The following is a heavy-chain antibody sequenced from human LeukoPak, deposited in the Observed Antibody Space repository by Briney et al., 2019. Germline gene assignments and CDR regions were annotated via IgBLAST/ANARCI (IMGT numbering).Heavy chain of an antibody. CDR2: IYYSGST. Sequence: SETLSLTCTVSGGSISSSSSYWGWIRQPPGKGLEWIGSIYYSGSTYYNPSLKSRVTMSVDTSKNQFSLKLSSVTAADTAVYYCARHTGEQQLPNWFDPWGQGTLVTVSS. CDR3: ARHTGEQQLPNWFDP. J-gene: IGHJ5*02. CDR1: GGSISSSSSY. V-gene: IGHV4-39*01. D-gene: IGHD6-13*01.